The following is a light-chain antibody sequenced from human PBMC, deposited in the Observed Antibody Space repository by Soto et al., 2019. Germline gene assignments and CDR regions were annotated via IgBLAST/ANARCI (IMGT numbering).Light chain of an antibody. V-gene: IGKV3-15*01. CDR2: DVS. J-gene: IGKJ5*01. Sequence: EILMTQSPATLSLSPGERVTLSCRAGLGVSTNFAWYQQKSGQSPRLLIYDVSSRATGVPSRFSGSGSETDFTLTISGLQSEDSAIYFCQPYNNWPFTFGQGTRLEIK. CDR1: LGVSTN. CDR3: QPYNNWPFT.